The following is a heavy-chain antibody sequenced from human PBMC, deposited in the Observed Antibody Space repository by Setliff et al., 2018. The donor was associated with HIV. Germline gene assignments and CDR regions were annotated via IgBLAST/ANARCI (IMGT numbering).Heavy chain of an antibody. Sequence: GASVKVSCKASGYSFTDYYIHWVRQAPGQGLEWMAWINPKSDGTNYAQKFQGCITRTRDTSISTAYMVLSRLRSDDTAVYYCARGMDYYDTSGYYQYYFDYWGQGTLVTVSS. J-gene: IGHJ4*02. CDR1: GYSFTDYY. V-gene: IGHV1-2*04. CDR2: INPKSDGT. D-gene: IGHD3-22*01. CDR3: ARGMDYYDTSGYYQYYFDY.